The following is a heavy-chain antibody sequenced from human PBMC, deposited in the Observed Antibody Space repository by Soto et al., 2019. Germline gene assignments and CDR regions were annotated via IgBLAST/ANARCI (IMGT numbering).Heavy chain of an antibody. CDR1: GGSISSSSYY. D-gene: IGHD6-6*01. J-gene: IGHJ6*03. V-gene: IGHV4-39*01. Sequence: SETLSLTCTVSGGSISSSSYYWGWIRQTPWEGLEWIGSIYYSGSTYYNPSLKSRVTISVDTSKNQFSLKLSSVTAADTAVYYCARHHSSSPPNYYYYMDVWGKGTTVTVSS. CDR3: ARHHSSSPPNYYYYMDV. CDR2: IYYSGST.